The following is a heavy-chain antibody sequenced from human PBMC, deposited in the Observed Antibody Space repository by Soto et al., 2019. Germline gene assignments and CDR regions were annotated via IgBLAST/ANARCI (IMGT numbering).Heavy chain of an antibody. CDR2: INPSGGST. D-gene: IGHD6-19*01. CDR1: GYTFTNYH. Sequence: ASVKVSCKASGYTFTNYHMHWVRQAPGQGFEWMGIINPSGGSTTYAQKFRGRVAMTRDTSTSTVYMELSSLRSEDTAVYYCARESGIEVAGAYYFSMDVWGQGTTVTVSS. J-gene: IGHJ6*02. CDR3: ARESGIEVAGAYYFSMDV. V-gene: IGHV1-46*03.